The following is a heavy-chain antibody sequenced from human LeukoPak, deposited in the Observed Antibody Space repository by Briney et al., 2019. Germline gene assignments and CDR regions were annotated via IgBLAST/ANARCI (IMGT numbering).Heavy chain of an antibody. V-gene: IGHV3-23*01. Sequence: QPGGSLRLSCAAYGFTFSSYAMGWVRQAPGKGLEWVSAITASGGNTYYADSVKGRFTISRDNSKNTLYLQVNSLRAEDTAVYYSERDSPYGNYYYYYMDVWGQGTTVTVSS. J-gene: IGHJ6*03. CDR3: ERDSPYGNYYYYYMDV. CDR2: ITASGGNT. D-gene: IGHD1-1*01. CDR1: GFTFSSYA.